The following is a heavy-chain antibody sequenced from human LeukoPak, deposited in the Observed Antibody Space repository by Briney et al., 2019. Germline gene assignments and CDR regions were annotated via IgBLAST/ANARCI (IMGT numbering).Heavy chain of an antibody. Sequence: ASVPVSCKASGYTFTSYGISWVRQAPGQGLDWMGWISAYNGNTDYAPKLQDRVTGTTDTSTGTAYMELRSLRSDDTAVYYCAKVVVPAAMGYYYMDVWGKGITVTVSS. D-gene: IGHD2-2*01. J-gene: IGHJ6*03. V-gene: IGHV1-18*01. CDR3: AKVVVPAAMGYYYMDV. CDR2: ISAYNGNT. CDR1: GYTFTSYG.